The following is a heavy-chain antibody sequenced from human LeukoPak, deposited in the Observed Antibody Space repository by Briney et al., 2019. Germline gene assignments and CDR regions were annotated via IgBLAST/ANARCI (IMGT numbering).Heavy chain of an antibody. CDR2: IYSGDSDT. J-gene: IGHJ5*02. D-gene: IGHD3-10*01. V-gene: IGHV5-51*01. CDR3: ARGSGNSSWLDP. CDR1: GYNFNHHW. Sequence: GEPLQISCRGSGYNFNHHWIGWVRQFPGKGLEWMGLIYSGDSDTKYNPSFEGHVTMSVDRSISAAFLQWSSLKASDTAMYYCARGSGNSSWLDPWGQGTLVTVSS.